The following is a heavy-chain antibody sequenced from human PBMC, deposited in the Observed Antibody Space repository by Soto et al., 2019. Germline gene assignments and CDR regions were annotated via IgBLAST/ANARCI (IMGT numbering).Heavy chain of an antibody. V-gene: IGHV4-34*01. CDR2: INHSGST. D-gene: IGHD6-13*01. J-gene: IGHJ6*03. CDR1: GGSFSGYY. Sequence: NPSETLSLTCAVYGGSFSGYYWSWIRQPPGKGLEWIGEINHSGSTNYNPSLKSRVTISVDTSKNQFSLKLSSVTAADTAVYYCARGPPSIAASPYYYYYYMDVWGKGTTVT. CDR3: ARGPPSIAASPYYYYYYMDV.